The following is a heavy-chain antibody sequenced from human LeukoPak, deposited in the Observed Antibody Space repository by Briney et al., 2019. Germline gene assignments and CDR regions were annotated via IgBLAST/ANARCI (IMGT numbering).Heavy chain of an antibody. J-gene: IGHJ1*01. CDR3: TPDSAGGFFQH. V-gene: IGHV3-15*01. CDR2: IKSKTDGGTT. CDR1: GFTFSNAW. Sequence: NTGGSLRLSCAASGFTFSNAWMSWVRQAPGKGLEWVGRIKSKTDGGTTDYAAPVKGRFTIPRDDSKTTLYLQMNSPKTEDTAVYYCTPDSAGGFFQHWGQGTLVTVSS. D-gene: IGHD3-16*01.